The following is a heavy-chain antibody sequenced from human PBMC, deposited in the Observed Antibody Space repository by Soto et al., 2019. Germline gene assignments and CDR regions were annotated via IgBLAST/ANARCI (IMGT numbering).Heavy chain of an antibody. CDR1: GFTFSNYA. J-gene: IGHJ4*02. D-gene: IGHD2-2*01. CDR3: ARDPYCSSTNCYRQTAYYVGD. Sequence: QVQLVESGGGVVQPGRSLTLSCAASGFTFSNYAMHWVRQAPGKGLEWVAVVLYDGSHKYYADSVKGRFAISRDNSKNTLYLQMNSLGAEDTAVYYCARDPYCSSTNCYRQTAYYVGDWGQGTLVTVS. CDR2: VLYDGSHK. V-gene: IGHV3-33*05.